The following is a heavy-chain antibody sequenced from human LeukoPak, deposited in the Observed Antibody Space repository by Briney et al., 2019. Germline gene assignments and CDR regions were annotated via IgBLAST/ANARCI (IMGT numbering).Heavy chain of an antibody. D-gene: IGHD6-13*01. CDR3: ARDKVHRSSWYSMKMRWFDP. CDR1: GGSFSGYY. CDR2: INHSGST. V-gene: IGHV4-34*01. Sequence: SETLSLTCAVYGGSFSGYYWSWIRQPPGKGLEWIGEINHSGSTNYNPSLKSRVTISVDTSKNQFSLKLSSVTAADTAVYYCARDKVHRSSWYSMKMRWFDPWGQGTLVTVSS. J-gene: IGHJ5*02.